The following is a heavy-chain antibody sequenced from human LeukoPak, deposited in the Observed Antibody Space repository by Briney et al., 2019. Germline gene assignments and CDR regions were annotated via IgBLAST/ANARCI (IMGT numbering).Heavy chain of an antibody. CDR2: INPNSGGT. D-gene: IGHD5-18*01. Sequence: ASVKVSCRASGYTFTDYYMYWVRQAPGQGLEWMGWINPNSGGTGYAQKFQGRVTMTRDTSISTAYMELSRLGSDDTALYYCARDGDAVMVDFDYWGQGTLVTVSS. V-gene: IGHV1-2*02. CDR3: ARDGDAVMVDFDY. J-gene: IGHJ4*02. CDR1: GYTFTDYY.